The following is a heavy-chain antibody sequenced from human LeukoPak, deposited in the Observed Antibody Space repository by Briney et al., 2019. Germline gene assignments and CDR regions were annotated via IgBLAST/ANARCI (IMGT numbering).Heavy chain of an antibody. V-gene: IGHV4-59*08. CDR1: GGSISYYY. D-gene: IGHD5-18*01. J-gene: IGHJ4*02. CDR3: ARAIQLWWYFDY. Sequence: SETLSLTCTVSGGSISYYYWTWIRQTPGKGLEWIGEIYYSGSTNYNPSLKSRVTISVDTSKNQFSLKLSSVTAADTAVYYCARAIQLWWYFDYWGQGTLVTVSS. CDR2: IYYSGST.